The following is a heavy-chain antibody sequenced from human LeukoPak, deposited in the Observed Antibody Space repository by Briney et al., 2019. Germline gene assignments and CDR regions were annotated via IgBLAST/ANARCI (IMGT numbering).Heavy chain of an antibody. D-gene: IGHD7-27*01. V-gene: IGHV3-30*17. CDR3: ARDPVTGDRLPSSYMDV. CDR2: ILYDASNN. Sequence: GGPVRLSCGASGFTLRSYVMLWVGDAPGKARVGVAVILYDASNNYSAASVKGRFTISRDNSKTTLYLQMNSLRAEDTAVYYCARDPVTGDRLPSSYMDVWGKGTTVTVSS. J-gene: IGHJ6*03. CDR1: GFTLRSYV.